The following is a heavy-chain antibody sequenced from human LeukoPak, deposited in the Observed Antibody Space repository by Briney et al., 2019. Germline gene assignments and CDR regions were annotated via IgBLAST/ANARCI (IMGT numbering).Heavy chain of an antibody. V-gene: IGHV3-21*01. CDR1: GFSFSDYN. Sequence: GGSLRLSCAASGFSFSDYNMNWVRQAPGKALEWVSSITTSSTYIYYGDSVKGRFTISRDNAKNSLYLQMNSLRAEDTAVYHCARFIAAPYYFDYWGRGTLVTVSS. CDR2: ITTSSTYI. CDR3: ARFIAAPYYFDY. J-gene: IGHJ4*02. D-gene: IGHD6-13*01.